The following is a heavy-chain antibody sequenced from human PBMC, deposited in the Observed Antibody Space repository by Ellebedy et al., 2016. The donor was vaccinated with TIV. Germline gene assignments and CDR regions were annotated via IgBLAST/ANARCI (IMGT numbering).Heavy chain of an antibody. V-gene: IGHV3-49*01. D-gene: IGHD3-10*01. CDR2: VRDKTFGGTT. Sequence: GESLKISCTTSGFSFGDYAVSWFRQAPGKGLEWLTVVRDKTFGGTTEYAASVKGRFTVSGDGSESIVYQQMDSLQSEDTAIYFCTRGGGSARYYFDYWGQGTLVTVSS. CDR1: GFSFGDYA. CDR3: TRGGGSARYYFDY. J-gene: IGHJ4*02.